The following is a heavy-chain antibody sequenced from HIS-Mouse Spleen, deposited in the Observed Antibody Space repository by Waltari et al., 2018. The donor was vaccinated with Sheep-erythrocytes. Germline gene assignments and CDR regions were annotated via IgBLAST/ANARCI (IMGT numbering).Heavy chain of an antibody. J-gene: IGHJ4*02. Sequence: EVQLVESGGGLVQPGGSLRLSCAASGFTFSSYGMSWVGQAPGKGLEWVANIKQDGSEKYYVDSVKGRFTISRDNAKNSLYLQMNSLRAEDTAVYYCASAVGYYDFWSGYSGWGYFDYWGQGTLVTVSS. CDR1: GFTFSSYG. D-gene: IGHD3-3*01. CDR3: ASAVGYYDFWSGYSGWGYFDY. CDR2: IKQDGSEK. V-gene: IGHV3-7*01.